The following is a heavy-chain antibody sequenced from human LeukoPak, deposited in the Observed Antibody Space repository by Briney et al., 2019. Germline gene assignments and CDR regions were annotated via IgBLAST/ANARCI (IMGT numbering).Heavy chain of an antibody. J-gene: IGHJ4*02. CDR2: IYHSGST. CDR3: AGTYYYDSSGYEG. D-gene: IGHD3-22*01. Sequence: SETLSLTCTVSGGSISSYYWSWIRQPPGKGLEWIGYIYHSGSTNYNPSLKSRVTISVDTSKNQFSLKLSSVTAADTAVYYCAGTYYYDSSGYEGWGQGTLVTVSS. CDR1: GGSISSYY. V-gene: IGHV4-59*08.